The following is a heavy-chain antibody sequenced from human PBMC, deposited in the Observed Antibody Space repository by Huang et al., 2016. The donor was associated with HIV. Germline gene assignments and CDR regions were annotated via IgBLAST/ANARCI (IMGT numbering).Heavy chain of an antibody. J-gene: IGHJ3*02. CDR1: GYTFTSYY. CDR2: INHRGGTS. CDR3: ARGFTYYYDSSGYCRGGDAFDT. D-gene: IGHD3-22*01. Sequence: QVQLVQSGADVKQPGASVKVSCKASGYTFTSYYIHWVRQAPGQGLAWMGVINHRGGTSTCGQAFQDKVTMTRDPSTNTGYMDLSSLRSEDTAVYYCARGFTYYYDSSGYCRGGDAFDTWGQGTMVIVSS. V-gene: IGHV1-46*01.